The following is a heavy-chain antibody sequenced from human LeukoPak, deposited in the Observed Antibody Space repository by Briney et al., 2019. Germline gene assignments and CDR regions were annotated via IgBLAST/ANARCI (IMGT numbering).Heavy chain of an antibody. CDR2: IYTGGST. CDR1: GFTVNSNY. CDR3: ARDRRIAVAGTWGYYGMDV. J-gene: IGHJ6*04. V-gene: IGHV3-66*02. D-gene: IGHD6-19*01. Sequence: GVSLRLSCAASGFTVNSNYMSWVRQAPGKGLEWVSLIYTGGSTYYADSVRGRFTISRDNSKNTLYLQMNSLRPEDTAIYYCARDRRIAVAGTWGYYGMDVWGKGTTVTVSS.